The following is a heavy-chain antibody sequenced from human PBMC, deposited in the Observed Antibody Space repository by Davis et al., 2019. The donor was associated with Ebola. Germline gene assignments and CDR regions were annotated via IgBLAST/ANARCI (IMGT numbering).Heavy chain of an antibody. CDR3: ARGRGHYESSGGDF. Sequence: AASVKVSCKASGYTFNSYYIHWVRQAPGQGLEWMGIINPSGGSTTYAQKFQGRVTMTRDTSTRTVYMELSSLRSEDTAVYYCARGRGHYESSGGDFWGQGTPVTVSS. J-gene: IGHJ4*02. CDR2: INPSGGST. CDR1: GYTFNSYY. D-gene: IGHD3-22*01. V-gene: IGHV1-46*02.